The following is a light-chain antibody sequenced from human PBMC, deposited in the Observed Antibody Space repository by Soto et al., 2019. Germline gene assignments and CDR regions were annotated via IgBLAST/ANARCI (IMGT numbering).Light chain of an antibody. J-gene: IGKJ3*01. Sequence: EIVLTQSPGTLSLSPGERATLSCRASQSVSSSYLAGYQQKPGQAPRLLIYGASGRATGIPDRFIGSGSGTDFTITISRLEPEDLAVYYCQQYGSSPPITFGPGTKVDIK. CDR2: GAS. CDR1: QSVSSSY. V-gene: IGKV3-20*01. CDR3: QQYGSSPPIT.